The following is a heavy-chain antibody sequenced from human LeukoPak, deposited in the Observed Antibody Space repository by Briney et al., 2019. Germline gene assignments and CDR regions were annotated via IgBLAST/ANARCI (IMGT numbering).Heavy chain of an antibody. CDR2: ISAYSGNT. CDR1: GYTFNSYG. D-gene: IGHD3-22*01. J-gene: IGHJ4*02. V-gene: IGHV1-18*01. Sequence: GASVKVSCKASGYTFNSYGISWVRQAPGQGLEWMGWISAYSGNTNYAQKLQGRVTMTTDTSTSTAYMELRSLRSDDTAVYYCAGARYYYDSSGYYDYWGQGTLVTVSS. CDR3: AGARYYYDSSGYYDY.